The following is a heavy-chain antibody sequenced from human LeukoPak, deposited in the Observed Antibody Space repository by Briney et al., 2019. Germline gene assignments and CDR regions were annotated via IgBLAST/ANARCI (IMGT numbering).Heavy chain of an antibody. CDR2: IYHSGST. Sequence: SETLSLTCTVSGYSISSGYYWGWIRQPPGKGLEWIGSIYHSGSTYYNPSLKSRVTISVDTSKNQFSLKLSSVTAADTAVYYCARGFRPKDFDYWGQGTLVTVSS. CDR1: GYSISSGYY. J-gene: IGHJ4*02. D-gene: IGHD2/OR15-2a*01. V-gene: IGHV4-38-2*02. CDR3: ARGFRPKDFDY.